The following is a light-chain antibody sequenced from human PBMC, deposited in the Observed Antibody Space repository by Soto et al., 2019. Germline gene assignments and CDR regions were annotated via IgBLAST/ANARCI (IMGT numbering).Light chain of an antibody. CDR1: ENVRNNY. J-gene: IGKJ1*01. CDR2: GAS. V-gene: IGKV3-20*01. Sequence: EIVLTQSPGTLSLSQGERATLSCRASENVRNNYLAWYQQKPGQAPRLLISGASKRATGIPDRFSGSGSGTDFTLTINRLEPEDSAVYYCQQYSFMWTFGQGTKVDIK. CDR3: QQYSFMWT.